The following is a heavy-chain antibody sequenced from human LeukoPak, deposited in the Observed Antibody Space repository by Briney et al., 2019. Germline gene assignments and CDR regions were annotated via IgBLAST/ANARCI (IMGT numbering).Heavy chain of an antibody. J-gene: IGHJ3*02. CDR3: ARNSYYYDSSGYSVDAFDI. CDR1: GGSISSGGYY. CDR2: IYYSGST. Sequence: SETLSLTCTVSGGSISSGGYYWSWIRQHPGKGLEWIGYIYYSGSTYYNPSLKSRVTISVDTSKNQFSLKLSSVTAADTAVYYCARNSYYYDSSGYSVDAFDIWGQGTMVTVSS. V-gene: IGHV4-31*03. D-gene: IGHD3-22*01.